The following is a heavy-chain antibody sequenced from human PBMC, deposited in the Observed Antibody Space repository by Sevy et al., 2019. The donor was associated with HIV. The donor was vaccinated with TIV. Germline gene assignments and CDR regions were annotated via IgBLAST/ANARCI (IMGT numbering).Heavy chain of an antibody. CDR3: AKDLSGYSYGFSDYYMDV. V-gene: IGHV3-23*01. Sequence: GGSLRLSCAASGFTFSSYAVSWVRQAPGKGLEWVSAISGSGGSTYYADSVKGRFTISRDNSKNTLYLQMNSLRAEDTAVYYCAKDLSGYSYGFSDYYMDVWGKGTTVTVSS. D-gene: IGHD5-18*01. CDR2: ISGSGGST. CDR1: GFTFSSYA. J-gene: IGHJ6*03.